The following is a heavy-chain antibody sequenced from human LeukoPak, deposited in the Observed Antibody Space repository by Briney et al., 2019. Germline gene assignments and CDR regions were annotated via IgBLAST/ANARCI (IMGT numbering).Heavy chain of an antibody. J-gene: IGHJ6*03. CDR1: GGSISSYY. D-gene: IGHD4-11*01. Sequence: SETLSLTCAVSGGSISSYYWSWIRQPAGKGLEWIGRIYTSGSTNYNPSLKSRVTISVDKPKNQFSLRLSSVTAADTAVYYCARDRSVTTVAVPTMDVWGKGTTVTVSS. V-gene: IGHV4-4*07. CDR3: ARDRSVTTVAVPTMDV. CDR2: IYTSGST.